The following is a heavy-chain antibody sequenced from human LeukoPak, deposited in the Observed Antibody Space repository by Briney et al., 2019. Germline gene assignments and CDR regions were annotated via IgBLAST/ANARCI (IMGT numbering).Heavy chain of an antibody. D-gene: IGHD2-21*01. V-gene: IGHV1-69*13. CDR1: GGTFSSYA. J-gene: IGHJ4*02. Sequence: GASVKVSCKASGGTFSSYAISWVRQAPGQGLEWMGGIIPIFGTANYAQKFQGRVTITADESTSTAYMELSSLRSEDTAVYYCARDDGAVVIAPDYWGQGTLVTVSS. CDR2: IIPIFGTA. CDR3: ARDDGAVVIAPDY.